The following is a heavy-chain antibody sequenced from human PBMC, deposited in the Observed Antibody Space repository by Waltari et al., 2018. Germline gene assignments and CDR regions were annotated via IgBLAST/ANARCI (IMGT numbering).Heavy chain of an antibody. D-gene: IGHD3-3*01. CDR3: ARRWSGYPNWFDP. CDR2: INHSGST. CDR1: GGSFSGYY. J-gene: IGHJ5*02. Sequence: QVQLQQWGAGLLKPSETLSLTCAVYGGSFSGYYWSWIRQPPGKGLEGIGEINHSGSTNYNPSLKSRVTISVDTSKNQFSLKLSSVTAADTAVYYCARRWSGYPNWFDPWGQGTLVTVSS. V-gene: IGHV4-34*01.